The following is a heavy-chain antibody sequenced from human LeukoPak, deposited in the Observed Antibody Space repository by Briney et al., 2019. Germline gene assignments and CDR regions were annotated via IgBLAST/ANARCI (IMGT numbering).Heavy chain of an antibody. V-gene: IGHV3-21*01. CDR1: GFTFSSYS. CDR3: ASGTMVRGSVGEVC. D-gene: IGHD3-10*01. CDR2: ISSSSSYI. Sequence: GGSLRLSCAASGFTFSSYSMNWVRQAPGKGLEWVSSISSSSSYIYYADSVKGRFTISRDNAKNSLYLQMNSLRAEDTAVYYCASGTMVRGSVGEVCWGQGTLVTVSS. J-gene: IGHJ4*02.